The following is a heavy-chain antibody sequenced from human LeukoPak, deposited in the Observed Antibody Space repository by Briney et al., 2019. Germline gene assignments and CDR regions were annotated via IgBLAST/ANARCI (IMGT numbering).Heavy chain of an antibody. D-gene: IGHD2-21*01. CDR3: ARGRVDIVVVIAIAFDY. J-gene: IGHJ4*02. CDR1: GFTFSDYY. Sequence: PGGSLRLSFAASGFTFSDYYMSWIRQAPGKGLEWVSYISSSGSTIYYADSVKGRFTISRDNAKNSLYLQMNSLRAEDTAVYYCARGRVDIVVVIAIAFDYWGQGTLVTVSS. CDR2: ISSSGSTI. V-gene: IGHV3-11*04.